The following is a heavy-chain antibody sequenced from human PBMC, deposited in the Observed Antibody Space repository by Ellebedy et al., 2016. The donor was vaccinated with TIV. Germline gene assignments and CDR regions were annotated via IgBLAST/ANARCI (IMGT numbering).Heavy chain of an antibody. CDR2: MKQDGREE. Sequence: GGSLRLSCAASGFSFSIYWMTWVRLAPGKGLEWVANMKQDGREEYYVDSVKGRFIISRDNAKNSLYLQMNSLRVEDTAVYYCARDLGHSGYDLLDPWGQGTLVTVSA. D-gene: IGHD5-12*01. J-gene: IGHJ5*02. CDR3: ARDLGHSGYDLLDP. V-gene: IGHV3-7*03. CDR1: GFSFSIYW.